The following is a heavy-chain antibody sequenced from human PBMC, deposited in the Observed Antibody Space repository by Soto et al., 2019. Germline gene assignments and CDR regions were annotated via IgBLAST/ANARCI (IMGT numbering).Heavy chain of an antibody. CDR1: GDSVSSNSAA. CDR2: TYYRSKWYN. V-gene: IGHV6-1*01. D-gene: IGHD6-6*01. Sequence: SQTLSLTCVISGDSVSSNSAAWNWIRQSPSRGLEWLGRTYYRSKWYNDYAVSVKSRITINPDTSKNQFSLQLNSVTPEDTAVYYCARDDPVIAARSPRYCYGMDVWGQGTTVTVSS. CDR3: ARDDPVIAARSPRYCYGMDV. J-gene: IGHJ6*02.